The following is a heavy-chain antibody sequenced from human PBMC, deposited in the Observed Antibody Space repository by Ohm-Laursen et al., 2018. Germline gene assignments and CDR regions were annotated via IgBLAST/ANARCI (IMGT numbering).Heavy chain of an antibody. CDR2: LYPGDSDT. V-gene: IGHV5-51*01. CDR3: ARIAVAGIRGAFDI. D-gene: IGHD6-19*01. Sequence: ASLQISCNGSGYCFTSYWIGWVRQMPGKGLEWMGILYPGDSDTRYSPSFQGQVTISADKSISTAYLQWSSLKASDTAMYYCARIAVAGIRGAFDIWGQGTMVTVSS. J-gene: IGHJ3*02. CDR1: GYCFTSYW.